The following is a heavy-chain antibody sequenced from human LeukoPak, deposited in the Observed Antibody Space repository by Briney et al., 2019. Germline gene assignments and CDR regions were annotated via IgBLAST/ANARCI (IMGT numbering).Heavy chain of an antibody. Sequence: GGSLRLSCAASGFTFSSYAMSWVRQAPGKGLEWVSAISGSGGSTYYADSMKGRFTISRDNSKNTLYLQMNSLRVEDTAVYYCAKDMRFDWTPYYFDYWGQGTLVTVSS. CDR3: AKDMRFDWTPYYFDY. CDR1: GFTFSSYA. D-gene: IGHD3-9*01. CDR2: ISGSGGST. V-gene: IGHV3-23*01. J-gene: IGHJ4*02.